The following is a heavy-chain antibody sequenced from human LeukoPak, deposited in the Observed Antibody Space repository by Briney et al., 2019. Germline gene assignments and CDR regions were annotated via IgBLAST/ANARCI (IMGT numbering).Heavy chain of an antibody. V-gene: IGHV1-46*01. CDR3: ARACSGGSCPHDAFDI. CDR1: GYTFTSYY. J-gene: IGHJ3*02. D-gene: IGHD2-15*01. Sequence: ASVKVSCKASGYTFTSYYMHWVRQAPGQGLEWMGIINPSGGSTSYAQKFQGRVTMTRDTSTSTAYMELSSLRSEDTAVYYCARACSGGSCPHDAFDIWGQGTMVTVSS. CDR2: INPSGGST.